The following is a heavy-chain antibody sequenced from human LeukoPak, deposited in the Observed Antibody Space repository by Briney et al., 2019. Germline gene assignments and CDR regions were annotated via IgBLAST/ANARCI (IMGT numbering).Heavy chain of an antibody. Sequence: GGSLRLSCAASGFTVSSNYMSWVRQAPGKGLEWVSVIYSVGSTYYADSVKGRFNISRDNSKNTLYLQMNSLRAEDTAVYYCARAGAAAGTFDYWGQGTLVTVSS. CDR2: IYSVGST. J-gene: IGHJ4*02. D-gene: IGHD6-13*01. CDR3: ARAGAAAGTFDY. CDR1: GFTVSSNY. V-gene: IGHV3-53*01.